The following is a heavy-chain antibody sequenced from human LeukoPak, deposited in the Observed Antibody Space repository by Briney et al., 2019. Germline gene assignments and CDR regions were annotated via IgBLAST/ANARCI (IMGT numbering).Heavy chain of an antibody. V-gene: IGHV3-9*01. CDR1: GFTFHDYA. CDR2: LSWNGGNI. Sequence: GGSLRLSCAASGFTFHDYAMHWVRQAPGKGLEWVSGLSWNGGNIGYAESVRGRFTISRDNAGNSLYLQMNSLRPEDTALYYCAKALGATVTTRTYFDYWGQGTLVTVSS. D-gene: IGHD4-17*01. J-gene: IGHJ4*02. CDR3: AKALGATVTTRTYFDY.